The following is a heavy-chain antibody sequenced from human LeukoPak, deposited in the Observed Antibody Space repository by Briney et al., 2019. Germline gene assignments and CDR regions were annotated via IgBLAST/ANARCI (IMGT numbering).Heavy chain of an antibody. CDR2: IYYSGST. CDR1: GGSISSSSYY. D-gene: IGHD6-13*01. Sequence: SETLSLTCTVSGGSISSSSYYWGWIRQPPGKGLEWIGSIYYSGSTYYNPSLKSRVTISVDTSKNQFSLKLSSVTAADTAVYYCARRVAAAGLYYFDYWGQGTLVTVSS. V-gene: IGHV4-39*01. CDR3: ARRVAAAGLYYFDY. J-gene: IGHJ4*02.